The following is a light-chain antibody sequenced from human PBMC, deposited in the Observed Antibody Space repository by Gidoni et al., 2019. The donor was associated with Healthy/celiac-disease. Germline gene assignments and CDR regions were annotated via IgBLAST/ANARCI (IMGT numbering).Light chain of an antibody. CDR1: QGISSW. V-gene: IGKV1-12*01. J-gene: IGKJ5*01. CDR3: QQANSCPRIT. Sequence: DIQMTQSPSSVSASVGDRVTITCRASQGISSWLAWYQQKPRFSGGGSGTDFTLTISSLQPEDVATYYCQQANSCPRITFGQGTRLEIK.